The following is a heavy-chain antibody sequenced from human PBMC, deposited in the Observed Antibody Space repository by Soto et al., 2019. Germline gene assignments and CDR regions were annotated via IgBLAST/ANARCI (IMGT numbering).Heavy chain of an antibody. Sequence: QEHLVQSGAELKKPGASVKVSCKSSGYTFIYYYLHWVRQAPGQGLEWMGWINPHSGDTYYAEKFQGRVTMTRDTSITTVFMDVSRLTSDDTALYVCGRQGKPYLPPRDSYGMDVWGQGTSVTVSS. CDR1: GYTFIYYY. CDR2: INPHSGDT. D-gene: IGHD2-21*01. V-gene: IGHV1-2*02. CDR3: GRQGKPYLPPRDSYGMDV. J-gene: IGHJ6*02.